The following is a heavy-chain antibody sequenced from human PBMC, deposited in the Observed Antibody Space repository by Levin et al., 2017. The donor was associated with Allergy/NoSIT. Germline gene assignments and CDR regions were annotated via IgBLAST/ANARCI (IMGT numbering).Heavy chain of an antibody. J-gene: IGHJ4*02. CDR1: GFTFGDYA. Sequence: GESLKISCTVSGFTFGDYAMKWFRQAPGKGLEWVSFIRSNAHDGTTEYAASVKGRFTMSRDDSKSIAYLQMNSLKTEDTAVYFCTRVLVAAGPRLDYWGQGTLVTVSS. V-gene: IGHV3-49*03. D-gene: IGHD6-13*01. CDR2: IRSNAHDGTT. CDR3: TRVLVAAGPRLDY.